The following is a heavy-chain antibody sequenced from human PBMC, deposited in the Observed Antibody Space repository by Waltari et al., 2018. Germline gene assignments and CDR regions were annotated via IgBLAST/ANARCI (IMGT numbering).Heavy chain of an antibody. D-gene: IGHD6-13*01. CDR1: GGSISSYY. V-gene: IGHV4-4*07. Sequence: QVQLQESGPGLVKPSETLSLTCTVSGGSISSYYWSWIRQPAGKGLEWIGRIYTSGSTNYNPSLKSRVTMSVDTSKNQFSLKLSSVTAADTAVYYCARSIAAAGTYYYYYMDVWGKGTTVTVSS. J-gene: IGHJ6*03. CDR3: ARSIAAAGTYYYYYMDV. CDR2: IYTSGST.